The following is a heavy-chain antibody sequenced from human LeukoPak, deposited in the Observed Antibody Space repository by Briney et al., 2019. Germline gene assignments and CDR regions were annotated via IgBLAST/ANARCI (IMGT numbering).Heavy chain of an antibody. J-gene: IGHJ4*02. CDR3: ARATYYYDSSGYPLPDYFDY. V-gene: IGHV4-38-2*02. CDR2: IYHSGST. Sequence: PSETPSLTCTVSGYSISSGYYWGWIRQPPGKGLEWIGSIYHSGSTYYNPSLKSRVTISVDTSKNQFSLKLSSVTAADTAVYYCARATYYYDSSGYPLPDYFDYWGQGTLVTVSS. CDR1: GYSISSGYY. D-gene: IGHD3-22*01.